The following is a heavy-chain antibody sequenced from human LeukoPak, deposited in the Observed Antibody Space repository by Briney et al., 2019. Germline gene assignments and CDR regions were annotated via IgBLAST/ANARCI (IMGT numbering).Heavy chain of an antibody. CDR1: GYTFTGYY. Sequence: ASVTVSCKASGYTFTGYYMHWVRQAPGQGLEGIGWINTISGGTNYAQKFQGRVTMTRDTSISTAYMELSRLTSDDTAVYYCARDPSDSGYDSDYFDYWGQGTLVTVSS. V-gene: IGHV1-2*02. D-gene: IGHD5-12*01. J-gene: IGHJ4*02. CDR3: ARDPSDSGYDSDYFDY. CDR2: INTISGGT.